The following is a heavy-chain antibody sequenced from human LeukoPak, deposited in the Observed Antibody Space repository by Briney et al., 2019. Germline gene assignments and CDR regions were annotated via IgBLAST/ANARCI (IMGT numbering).Heavy chain of an antibody. CDR2: TYYRSKWFN. CDR3: AVTASTGSIDY. CDR1: GDTISSNSDA. V-gene: IGHV6-1*01. D-gene: IGHD2-21*02. J-gene: IGHJ4*02. Sequence: SQTLSLTCAVSGDTISSNSDAWNWIRQSPARGLEWLGRTYYRSKWFNDYAVSVKSRITINPDTSKNRFSLQLNSVTPEDTAVYYCAVTASTGSIDYWGQGTLVTVSS.